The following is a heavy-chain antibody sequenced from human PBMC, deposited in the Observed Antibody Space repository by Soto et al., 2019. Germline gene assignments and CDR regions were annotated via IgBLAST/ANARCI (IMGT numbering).Heavy chain of an antibody. Sequence: EVQLVESGGGLVKPGGSLRLSCAASGFTFSNAWMYWVRQAPGKGLEWVGRIKSKTDGGTTDYAAPVKGRFTISRDDSKNTLYLQMNSLKTEDTAVYYCTTGRYCTNGVCSIWGAWGQGTLVAVSS. J-gene: IGHJ5*02. V-gene: IGHV3-15*07. CDR1: GFTFSNAW. CDR3: TTGRYCTNGVCSIWGA. D-gene: IGHD2-8*01. CDR2: IKSKTDGGTT.